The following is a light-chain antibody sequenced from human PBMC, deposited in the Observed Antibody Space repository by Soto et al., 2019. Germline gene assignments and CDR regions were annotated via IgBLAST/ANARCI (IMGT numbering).Light chain of an antibody. Sequence: QSVLTQPPSASGSPGQSVTISCAGTSNNVGSYDYVSWYRQHPGQAPKLLIYEVTKRPSGVPDRFSGSKSGNTASLTVSGLQAEDEADYYCSSYKTSNTYVFGTGTK. CDR3: SSYKTSNTYV. J-gene: IGLJ6*01. V-gene: IGLV2-8*01. CDR1: SNNVGSYDY. CDR2: EVT.